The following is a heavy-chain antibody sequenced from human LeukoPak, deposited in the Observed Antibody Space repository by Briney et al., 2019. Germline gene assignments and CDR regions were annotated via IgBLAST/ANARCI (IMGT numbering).Heavy chain of an antibody. D-gene: IGHD2-2*01. CDR1: GFTFSSYW. J-gene: IGHJ3*02. Sequence: GGSLRLSCVASGFTFSSYWMHWVRQDPRKGLVWVSYISSSGSTIYYADSVKGRFTISRDNAKNSLYLQMNSLRAEDTAVYYCAREKDIVVVPAAGALDAFDIWGQGTMVTVSS. CDR2: ISSSGSTI. CDR3: AREKDIVVVPAAGALDAFDI. V-gene: IGHV3-48*04.